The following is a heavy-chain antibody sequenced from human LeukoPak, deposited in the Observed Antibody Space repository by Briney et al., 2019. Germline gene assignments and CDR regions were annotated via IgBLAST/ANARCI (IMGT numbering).Heavy chain of an antibody. J-gene: IGHJ4*02. CDR3: ARDEVAVAIEYYFDY. D-gene: IGHD6-19*01. CDR1: GFTFSSYS. CDR2: ISSSSSYI. Sequence: PGGSLRLSCAASGFTFSSYSMNWVRQAPGKGLEWASSISSSSSYIYYADSVKGRFTISRDNAKNSLYLQMNSLRAEDTAVYYCARDEVAVAIEYYFDYWGQGTLVTVSS. V-gene: IGHV3-21*01.